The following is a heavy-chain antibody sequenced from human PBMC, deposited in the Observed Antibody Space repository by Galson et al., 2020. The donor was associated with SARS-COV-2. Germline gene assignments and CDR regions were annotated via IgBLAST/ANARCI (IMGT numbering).Heavy chain of an antibody. CDR2: IYYSGST. Sequence: SETLSLTCTVSGGSISSYYWSWIRQPPGKGLEWIGYIYYSGSTNYNPSLKSRVTISVDTSKNQFSLKLSSVTAADTAVYYCARAVGYSYGPYFDYWGQGTLVTVSS. V-gene: IGHV4-59*01. CDR1: GGSISSYY. CDR3: ARAVGYSYGPYFDY. J-gene: IGHJ4*02. D-gene: IGHD5-18*01.